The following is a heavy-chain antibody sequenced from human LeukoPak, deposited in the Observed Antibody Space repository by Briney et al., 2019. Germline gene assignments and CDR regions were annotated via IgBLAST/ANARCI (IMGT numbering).Heavy chain of an antibody. V-gene: IGHV3-23*01. CDR1: GFTFSSYA. CDR3: AKDREMGNLAAPFDY. J-gene: IGHJ4*02. D-gene: IGHD2-15*01. CDR2: ISGSGGGT. Sequence: GGSLRLSCAASGFTFSSYAMSWVRQAPGKGLEWVSAISGSGGGTYYADSVKGRFTISRDNSKNTLYLQMNSLRAEDTAVYYCAKDREMGNLAAPFDYWGQGTLVTVSS.